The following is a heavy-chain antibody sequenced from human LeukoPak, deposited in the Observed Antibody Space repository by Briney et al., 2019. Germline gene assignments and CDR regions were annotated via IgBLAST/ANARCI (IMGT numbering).Heavy chain of an antibody. CDR1: TFIFSEYA. D-gene: IGHD3-10*01. J-gene: IGHJ4*02. V-gene: IGHV3-23*01. Sequence: GGSLRLSCAASTFIFSEYAMDWVRQAPGKGLEWVAAIGASGSSTYYADSVKGRFTISRDNSKNTLYLQMNSLRAEDTAVYYCAKDLWFSGYFDYWGQGTLVTVSS. CDR3: AKDLWFSGYFDY. CDR2: IGASGSST.